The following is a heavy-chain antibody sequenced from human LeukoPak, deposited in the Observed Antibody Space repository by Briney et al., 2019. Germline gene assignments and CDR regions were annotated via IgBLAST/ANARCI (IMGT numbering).Heavy chain of an antibody. J-gene: IGHJ6*02. D-gene: IGHD3-9*01. CDR2: ISSSGSTI. CDR3: ARDGPCPWHSCKSYDILTGYKTLDGMDV. Sequence: PGGSLRLSCAASGFTFSDYYMSWIRQAPGKGLEWVSYISSSGSTIYYADSVKGRFTISRDNAKNSLYLQMNSLRAEDTAVYYCARDGPCPWHSCKSYDILTGYKTLDGMDVWGQGTTVTVSS. V-gene: IGHV3-11*01. CDR1: GFTFSDYY.